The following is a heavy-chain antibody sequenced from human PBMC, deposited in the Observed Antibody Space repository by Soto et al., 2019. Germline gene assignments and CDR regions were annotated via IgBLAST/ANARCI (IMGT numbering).Heavy chain of an antibody. CDR2: ISGCGGSA. Sequence: EVQLLESGGGLVQPGGSLRLSCAASGFTFSSYAMSWVRQAPGKGLEWVSAISGCGGSAYYADSVKGRFTISRDNSKNTLYLQMNSLRAEDTAVYYCAKDHWPITMINYGMDVWGQGTTVTVSS. CDR3: AKDHWPITMINYGMDV. D-gene: IGHD3-22*01. CDR1: GFTFSSYA. J-gene: IGHJ6*02. V-gene: IGHV3-23*01.